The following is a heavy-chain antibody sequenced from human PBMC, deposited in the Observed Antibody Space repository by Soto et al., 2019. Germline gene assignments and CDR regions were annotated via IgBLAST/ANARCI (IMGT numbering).Heavy chain of an antibody. CDR1: GGSFSGYY. V-gene: IGHV4-34*01. CDR3: ARGLAIKVVYYDFWSGYFTGYWFDP. D-gene: IGHD3-3*01. J-gene: IGHJ5*02. CDR2: INHSGST. Sequence: SETLSLTCAVYGGSFSGYYWSWIRQPPGKGLEWIGEINHSGSTNYNPSLKSRVTISVDTSKNQFSLKLSSVTAADTAVYYCARGLAIKVVYYDFWSGYFTGYWFDPWGQGTLVTVSS.